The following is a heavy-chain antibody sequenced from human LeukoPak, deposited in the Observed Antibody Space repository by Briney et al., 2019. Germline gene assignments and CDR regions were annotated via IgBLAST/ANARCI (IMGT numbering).Heavy chain of an antibody. V-gene: IGHV3-30*03. D-gene: IGHD4-23*01. J-gene: IGHJ4*02. CDR2: ISYDGSNK. CDR3: TTTPRGIG. CDR1: GFTFSSYA. Sequence: GGSLRLSCAASGFTFSSYAMSWVRQAPGKGLEWVAVISYDGSNKYYADSVKGRFTISRDDSKNTLFLQMNSLRPEDTAVYYCTTTPRGIGWGQGTLVTVSS.